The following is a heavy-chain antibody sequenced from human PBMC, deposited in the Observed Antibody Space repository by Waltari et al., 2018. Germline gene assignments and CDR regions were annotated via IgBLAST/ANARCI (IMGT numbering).Heavy chain of an antibody. CDR3: AKVEGNGPLGIDY. D-gene: IGHD3-16*01. J-gene: IGHJ4*02. Sequence: EVQLLESGGGLLQPGGSLRLSCAASGVTFSNCAMNWVRQAPGKGLQWVSSISGSGASTFYTDSVKGRFIISRDNSKNTLYLQMNSLKAEDTALYYCAKVEGNGPLGIDYWGQGTLVTVSS. V-gene: IGHV3-23*01. CDR1: GVTFSNCA. CDR2: ISGSGAST.